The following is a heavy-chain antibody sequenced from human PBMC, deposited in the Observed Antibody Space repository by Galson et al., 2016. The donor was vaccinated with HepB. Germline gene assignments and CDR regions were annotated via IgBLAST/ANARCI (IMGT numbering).Heavy chain of an antibody. CDR2: ISGGGETT. J-gene: IGHJ1*01. D-gene: IGHD1-26*01. CDR1: GFSFSNYE. CDR3: ARDALGTWDLTT. V-gene: IGHV3-48*03. Sequence: SLRLSCAASGFSFSNYEMNWVRQAPGKGLEWVAYISGGGETTYYADSVRGRFTISRDNARDSVFLQMTSLRVEDTARYCCARDALGTWDLTTWGQGTLVSVSS.